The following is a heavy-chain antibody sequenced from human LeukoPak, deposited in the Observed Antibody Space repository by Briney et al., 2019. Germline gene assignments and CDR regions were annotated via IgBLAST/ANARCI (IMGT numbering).Heavy chain of an antibody. CDR1: GYTFTSYD. CDR3: AKDIVVVPAALLGDY. Sequence: ASVKVSCKASGYTFTSYDINWVRQATGQGLEWMGWMNPNSGNTGYAQKFQGRVTITRNTSISTAYMELSSLRSEDTAVYYCAKDIVVVPAALLGDYWGQGTLVTVSS. J-gene: IGHJ4*02. D-gene: IGHD2-2*01. V-gene: IGHV1-8*03. CDR2: MNPNSGNT.